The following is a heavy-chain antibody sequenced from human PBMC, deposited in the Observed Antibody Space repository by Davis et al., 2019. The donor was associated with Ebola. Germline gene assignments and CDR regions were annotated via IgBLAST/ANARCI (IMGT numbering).Heavy chain of an antibody. CDR3: ARDGYCSGGSCYLYYYGMDV. J-gene: IGHJ6*02. V-gene: IGHV3-7*01. CDR1: GFTFSSYW. CDR2: IKQDGSEK. D-gene: IGHD2-15*01. Sequence: GGSLRLSCAASGFTFSSYWMSWVRQAPGKGLEWVANIKQDGSEKYYVDSVKGRFTISRDNAKNSLYLQMNSLRAEDTAVYYCARDGYCSGGSCYLYYYGMDVWGQGTTVTVSS.